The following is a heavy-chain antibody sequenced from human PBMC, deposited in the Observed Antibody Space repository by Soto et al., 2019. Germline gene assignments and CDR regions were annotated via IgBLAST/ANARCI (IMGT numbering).Heavy chain of an antibody. D-gene: IGHD5-12*01. J-gene: IGHJ6*03. V-gene: IGHV1-3*01. CDR1: GYTFTSYA. CDR2: INAGNGNT. Sequence: ASVKVSCKASGYTFTSYAMHWVRQAPGQRLEWMGWINAGNGNTKYSQKFQGRVTITRDTSASTAYMELSSLRSEDTAVYYCARDLGNFVAMTYYYYYYMDVWGKGTTVTVSS. CDR3: ARDLGNFVAMTYYYYYYMDV.